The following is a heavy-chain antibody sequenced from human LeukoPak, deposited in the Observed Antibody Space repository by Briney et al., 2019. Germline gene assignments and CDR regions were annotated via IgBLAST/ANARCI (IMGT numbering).Heavy chain of an antibody. Sequence: SVKVSCKASGGTFSSYAISWVRQAPGQGLEWMGGIIPIFGTANYAQKFQGRVTITADESTSTAYMELSSLRSEDTAIYYCARERWEPPYYYYGLDVWGQGTTVTVSS. CDR2: IIPIFGTA. J-gene: IGHJ6*02. CDR3: ARERWEPPYYYYGLDV. CDR1: GGTFSSYA. V-gene: IGHV1-69*01. D-gene: IGHD1-26*01.